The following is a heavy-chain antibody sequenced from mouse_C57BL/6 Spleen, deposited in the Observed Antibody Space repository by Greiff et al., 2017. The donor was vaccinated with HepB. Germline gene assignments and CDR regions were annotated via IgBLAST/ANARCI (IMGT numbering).Heavy chain of an antibody. V-gene: IGHV1-64*01. CDR2: IHPNSGST. CDR3: AIEPYDGYHDDWYFDV. D-gene: IGHD2-3*01. Sequence: QVQLQQPGAELVKPGASVKLSCKASGYTFTSYWMHWVKQRPGQGLEWIGMIHPNSGSTNYNEKFKSKATLTVDKSSSTAYMQLSSLTSEDSAVYDCAIEPYDGYHDDWYFDVWGTGTTVTVSS. J-gene: IGHJ1*03. CDR1: GYTFTSYW.